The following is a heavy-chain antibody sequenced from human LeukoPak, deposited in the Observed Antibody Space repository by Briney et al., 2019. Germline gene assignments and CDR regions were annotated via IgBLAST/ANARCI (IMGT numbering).Heavy chain of an antibody. V-gene: IGHV4-59*12. CDR1: GGSISSYY. Sequence: PSETLSLTCTVSGGSISSYYWSWIRQPPGKGLEWIGYIYYSGSTNYNPSLKSRVTISVDTSKNQFSLKLSSVTAADTAVYYCARGKQYYYDSPLGDAFDIWGQGTMVTVSS. CDR2: IYYSGST. D-gene: IGHD3-22*01. CDR3: ARGKQYYYDSPLGDAFDI. J-gene: IGHJ3*02.